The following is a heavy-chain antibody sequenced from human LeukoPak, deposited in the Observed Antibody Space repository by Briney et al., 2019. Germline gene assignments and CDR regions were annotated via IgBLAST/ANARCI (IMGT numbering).Heavy chain of an antibody. V-gene: IGHV3-23*01. CDR1: GFTFSTYA. D-gene: IGHD4-17*01. CDR2: MSGSSGST. J-gene: IGHJ4*02. Sequence: PGGALRLSCAASGFTFSTYAMSWVRQAPGKGLEWVSGMSGSSGSTYYADSVEGRFSISRDNSKNTLYLQMNSLRAEDTAVYYCAKDGEDHGDLYYFDYWGQGTLVTVSS. CDR3: AKDGEDHGDLYYFDY.